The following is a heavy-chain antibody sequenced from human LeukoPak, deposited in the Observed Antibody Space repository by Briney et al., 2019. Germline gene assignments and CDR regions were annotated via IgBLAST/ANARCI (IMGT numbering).Heavy chain of an antibody. Sequence: SETLSLTCTVSGGSISSYYWSWIRQPPGKGLEWIGYIYYSGSTNYNPSLKSRVTISVDKSKNQFSLKLSSVTAADTAVYYCAREWELLQLDYWGQGTLVTVSS. D-gene: IGHD1-26*01. V-gene: IGHV4-59*12. CDR1: GGSISSYY. CDR3: AREWELLQLDY. CDR2: IYYSGST. J-gene: IGHJ4*02.